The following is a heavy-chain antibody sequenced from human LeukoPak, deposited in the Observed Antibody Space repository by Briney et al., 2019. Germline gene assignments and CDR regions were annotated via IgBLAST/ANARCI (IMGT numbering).Heavy chain of an antibody. J-gene: IGHJ4*02. CDR3: AKRTGATVSEFDY. D-gene: IGHD1-1*01. CDR2: IRSDGTGE. Sequence: GGSLRRSCVVSGFTFSTYDMYWVRQAPGKGLEWVTFIRSDGTGELYVESVKGRFTISRDNSKNTLYLQMNSVRPEDTALYYCAKRTGATVSEFDYWGQGTLVTVSS. CDR1: GFTFSTYD. V-gene: IGHV3-30*02.